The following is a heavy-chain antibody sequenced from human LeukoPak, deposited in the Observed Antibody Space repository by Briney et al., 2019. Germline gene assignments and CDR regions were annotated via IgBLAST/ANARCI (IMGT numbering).Heavy chain of an antibody. J-gene: IGHJ3*01. CDR1: GFTFSNYG. CDR2: ISADGGST. CDR3: AKSPSLQAFDV. Sequence: GGSLRLSCVVSGFTFSNYGMSWVRQAPGKGLQCVATISADGGSTYYPDSVKGRFTISRDNSKNTLYLQMNSLRAEDTALYYCAKSPSLQAFDVWGQGTMVTVSS. V-gene: IGHV3-23*01.